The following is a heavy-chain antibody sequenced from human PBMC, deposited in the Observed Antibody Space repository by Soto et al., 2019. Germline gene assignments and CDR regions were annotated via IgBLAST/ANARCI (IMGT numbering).Heavy chain of an antibody. CDR3: ARAYYVILPGYYPDAFDM. CDR2: IYPGDSDT. Sequence: GESLKISCMGSGYKVSTWHNFTSYWIAWVRQMPGEGLEWMGIIYPGDSDTRYSPSFQGQVTISADKSINSVYLQWSSLKASDTATYYCARAYYVILPGYYPDAFDMWGQGTMVTVSS. CDR1: GYKVSTWHNFTSYW. V-gene: IGHV5-51*01. D-gene: IGHD3-9*01. J-gene: IGHJ3*02.